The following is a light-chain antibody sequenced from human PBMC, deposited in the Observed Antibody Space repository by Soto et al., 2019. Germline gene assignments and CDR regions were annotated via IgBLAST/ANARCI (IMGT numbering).Light chain of an antibody. Sequence: EIVLTQSPGTLSLSPEERATLSCRASQSVSNNYLAWYQQKPGQAPRLLIYGASNRATGIPDRFSGSGSGTDFTLTISRLEPEDFAVYSCQQYGSSGTFGQGTKVEIK. V-gene: IGKV3-20*01. CDR2: GAS. CDR3: QQYGSSGT. CDR1: QSVSNNY. J-gene: IGKJ1*01.